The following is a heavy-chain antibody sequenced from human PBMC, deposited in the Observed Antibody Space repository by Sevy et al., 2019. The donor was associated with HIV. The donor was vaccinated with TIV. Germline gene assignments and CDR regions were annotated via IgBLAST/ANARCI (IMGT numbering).Heavy chain of an antibody. CDR3: ARDRDITFGGGDAFDI. V-gene: IGHV1-69*13. CDR1: GGTFDTYS. D-gene: IGHD3-16*01. CDR2: IVPLFGTR. J-gene: IGHJ3*02. Sequence: ASVKVSCKASGGTFDTYSISWLRQAPGQRLEWMGVIVPLFGTRNYAQKFQGRVTITADPSTNTAYMELSSLRSEDSAVFYCARDRDITFGGGDAFDIWGQGTMVTVSS.